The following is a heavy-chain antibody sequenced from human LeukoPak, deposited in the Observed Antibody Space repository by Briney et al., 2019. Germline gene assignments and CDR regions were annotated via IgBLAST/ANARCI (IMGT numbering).Heavy chain of an antibody. Sequence: GGSLRLSCAASGFTFSHYWMHWLRQAPGKGLVWVSRIHSDGSSTTYADSVKGRFTISRDNAKNMVCLQMNSLRSEDTAVYYCARGGVGAFDYWGQGTLVTVSS. D-gene: IGHD1-26*01. CDR2: IHSDGSST. CDR1: GFTFSHYW. V-gene: IGHV3-74*03. J-gene: IGHJ4*02. CDR3: ARGGVGAFDY.